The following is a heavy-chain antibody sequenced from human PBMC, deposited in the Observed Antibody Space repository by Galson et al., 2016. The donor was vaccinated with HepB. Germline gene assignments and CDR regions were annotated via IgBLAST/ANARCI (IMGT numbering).Heavy chain of an antibody. Sequence: QSGAEVKQPGESLRISCQASGYTFTTYWINWVRQVPGKGLERMGRIDPRDSFIDYSPSFEGHITISTDKSKSTAYLQWTSLKASDTAMYYCAKTLGYCSGGSCSYLDSWGQGTLVTVSS. CDR3: AKTLGYCSGGSCSYLDS. CDR2: IDPRDSFI. D-gene: IGHD2-15*01. J-gene: IGHJ4*02. V-gene: IGHV5-10-1*01. CDR1: GYTFTTYW.